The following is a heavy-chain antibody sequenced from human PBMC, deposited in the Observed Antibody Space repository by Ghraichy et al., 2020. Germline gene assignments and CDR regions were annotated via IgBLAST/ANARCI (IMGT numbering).Heavy chain of an antibody. V-gene: IGHV3-74*01. J-gene: IGHJ5*02. D-gene: IGHD4-11*01. CDR1: GFTFSSYW. CDR2: IKNDGGST. CDR3: VRGKPRDEYSNYVVFDP. Sequence: GGSLRLSCAASGFTFSSYWMHWVRQAPGKGLVWVSRIKNDGGSTNYADSVKGRFTISRDNAKNTLYLQMNSLRAEDTALYYCVRGKPRDEYSNYVVFDPWGQGTLVTVSS.